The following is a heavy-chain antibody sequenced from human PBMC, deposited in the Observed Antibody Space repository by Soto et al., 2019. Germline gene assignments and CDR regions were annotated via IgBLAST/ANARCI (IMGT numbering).Heavy chain of an antibody. CDR1: GFTFSSYG. D-gene: IGHD6-13*01. CDR3: ARDHIALDY. CDR2: IWYDGSNK. V-gene: IGHV3-33*01. Sequence: GGSLRLSCASSGFTFSSYGMHWVRQAPGKGLEWVAVIWYDGSNKYYADSVKGRFTISRDNSKKTVYLQMNSLRAEDTAVYYCARDHIALDYWGQGTQVTVSS. J-gene: IGHJ4*02.